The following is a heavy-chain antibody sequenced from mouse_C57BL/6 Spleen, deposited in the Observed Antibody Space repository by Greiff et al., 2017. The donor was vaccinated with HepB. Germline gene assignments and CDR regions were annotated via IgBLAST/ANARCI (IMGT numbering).Heavy chain of an antibody. Sequence: VQLKESGPELVKPGASVKISCKASGYTFTDYYMNWVKQSHGKSLEWIGDINPNNGGTSYNQKFKGKATLTVDKSSSTAYMELRSLTSEDSAVYYCARNDGYYYYAMDYWGQGTSVTVSS. J-gene: IGHJ4*01. V-gene: IGHV1-26*01. CDR1: GYTFTDYY. D-gene: IGHD2-3*01. CDR2: INPNNGGT. CDR3: ARNDGYYYYAMDY.